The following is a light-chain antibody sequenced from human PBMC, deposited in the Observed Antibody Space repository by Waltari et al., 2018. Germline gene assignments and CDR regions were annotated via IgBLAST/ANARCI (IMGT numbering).Light chain of an antibody. CDR1: QRLLDSDDGNTD. CDR3: MQRIEFPWT. CDR2: TLS. Sequence: DIGMTQTPLSLPVTPGEPTSIPCRSSQRLLDSDDGNTDLDWYLQKQGQSTQLLISTLSYRASGVPERFSGSGSGTDFTLKISRLEAEDVGVYYCMQRIEFPWTFGQGTKVEIK. J-gene: IGKJ1*01. V-gene: IGKV2-40*01.